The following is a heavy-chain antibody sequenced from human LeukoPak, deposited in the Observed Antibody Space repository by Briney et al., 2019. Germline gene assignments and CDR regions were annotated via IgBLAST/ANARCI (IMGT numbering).Heavy chain of an antibody. J-gene: IGHJ4*02. CDR1: GFPFDYYA. V-gene: IGHV3-9*01. Sequence: SLSLSFAASGFPFDYYAMHWVRPAPGKGLEWVSGISRNSGSIGYADSVKGRFTISRDNAKNSLYLQMNSLRAEDTALYYCAKDISYEPSNVDYWGQGTLVTVSS. CDR2: ISRNSGSI. D-gene: IGHD5-12*01. CDR3: AKDISYEPSNVDY.